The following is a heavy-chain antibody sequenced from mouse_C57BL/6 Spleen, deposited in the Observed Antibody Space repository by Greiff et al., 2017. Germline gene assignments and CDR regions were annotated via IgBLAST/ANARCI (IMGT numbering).Heavy chain of an antibody. CDR1: GYTFTDYN. CDR3: ARRGLRYWFAY. CDR2: INPNNGGT. D-gene: IGHD1-1*01. Sequence: EVQRVESGPELVKPGASVKMSCKASGYTFTDYNMHWVKQSHGKSLEWIGYINPNNGGTSYNQKFKGKATLTVNKSSSTAYMELRSLTSEDSAVYYCARRGLRYWFAYWGQGTLVTVSA. V-gene: IGHV1-22*01. J-gene: IGHJ3*01.